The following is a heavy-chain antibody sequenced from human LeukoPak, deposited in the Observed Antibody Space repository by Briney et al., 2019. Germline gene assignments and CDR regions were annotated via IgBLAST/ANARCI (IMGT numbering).Heavy chain of an antibody. V-gene: IGHV4-39*07. Sequence: SQTLSLTCTVSGGSISSSSYYWGWIRQPPGKGLEWIGSIYYSASTYYNPSLKSRVTISVETSKTQFSLKLSSVTAADTAVYYCARGPTGTSAKYYYYMDVWGKGTTVTVS. CDR2: IYYSAST. J-gene: IGHJ6*03. D-gene: IGHD1-1*01. CDR1: GGSISSSSYY. CDR3: ARGPTGTSAKYYYYMDV.